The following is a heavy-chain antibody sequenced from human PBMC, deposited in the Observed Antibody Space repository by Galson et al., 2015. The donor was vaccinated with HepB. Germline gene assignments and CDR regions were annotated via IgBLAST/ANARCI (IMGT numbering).Heavy chain of an antibody. V-gene: IGHV3-30-3*01. CDR2: ISYDGSNK. CDR1: GFTFSSYA. D-gene: IGHD4-17*01. CDR3: ASALRRRMDV. Sequence: SLRLSCAASGFTFSSYAMHWVRQAPGKGLEWVAVISYDGSNKYYADSVKGRFTISRDNSKNTLYLQMNSLRAEDTAVYYCASALRRRMDVWGKGTTVTVSS. J-gene: IGHJ6*04.